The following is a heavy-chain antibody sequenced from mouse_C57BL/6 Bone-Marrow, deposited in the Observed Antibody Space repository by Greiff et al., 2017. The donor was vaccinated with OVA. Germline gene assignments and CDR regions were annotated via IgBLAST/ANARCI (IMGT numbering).Heavy chain of an antibody. D-gene: IGHD3-2*02. V-gene: IGHV1-54*01. CDR2: INPGSGGT. Sequence: QVQLQQSGAELVRPGTSVKVSCKASGYAFTNYLIEWVKQRPGQGLEWIGVINPGSGGTNYNEKFKGKATLTADKSSSTAYMQLSSLTSEDSAVYFGAKTAQATWFAYWGQGTLVTVSA. CDR3: AKTAQATWFAY. J-gene: IGHJ3*01. CDR1: GYAFTNYL.